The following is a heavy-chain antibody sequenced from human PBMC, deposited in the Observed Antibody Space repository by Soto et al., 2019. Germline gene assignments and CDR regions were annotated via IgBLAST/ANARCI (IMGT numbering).Heavy chain of an antibody. Sequence: PGGSLRLSCAASGFTFSSYSMNWVRQAPGKGLEWVSSISSSSSYIYYADSVKGRFTISRDNAKNSLYLQMNSLRAEDTAVYYCARDLRDDFWSGYYYYYYYGTDVWGQGTTVTVSS. V-gene: IGHV3-21*01. J-gene: IGHJ6*02. D-gene: IGHD3-3*01. CDR3: ARDLRDDFWSGYYYYYYYGTDV. CDR1: GFTFSSYS. CDR2: ISSSSSYI.